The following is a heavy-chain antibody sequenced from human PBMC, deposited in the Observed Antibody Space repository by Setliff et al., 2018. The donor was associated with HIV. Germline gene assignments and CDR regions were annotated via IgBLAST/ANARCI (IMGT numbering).Heavy chain of an antibody. CDR2: INGYSGKT. V-gene: IGHV1-18*01. CDR3: ARGRGSSWIDAFDI. CDR1: GYTFSNFG. Sequence: ASVKVSCKSSGYTFSNFGVSWVRQAPGQGLEWLGYINGYSGKTHFSPRLQGRVTMTTDTSTSTAYMELRSLRSDDTAVYYCARGRGSSWIDAFDIWGQGTMVTVSS. D-gene: IGHD6-13*01. J-gene: IGHJ3*02.